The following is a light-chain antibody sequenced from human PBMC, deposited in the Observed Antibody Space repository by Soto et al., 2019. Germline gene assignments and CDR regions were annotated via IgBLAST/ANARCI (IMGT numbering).Light chain of an antibody. V-gene: IGKV3-11*01. CDR1: QSVSRY. Sequence: IVLTHSPATLSLSPGERATLSCMSSQSVSRYLAWYQQKPGQAPRLLIYDASNRATGIPARFSGSGSGTDFTLTISSLQSEDFAVYYCQQYYNWPLTFGGGTKVDIK. CDR3: QQYYNWPLT. J-gene: IGKJ4*01. CDR2: DAS.